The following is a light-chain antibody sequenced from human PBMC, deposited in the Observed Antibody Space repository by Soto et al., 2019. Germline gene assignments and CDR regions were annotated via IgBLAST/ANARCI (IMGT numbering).Light chain of an antibody. J-gene: IGKJ5*01. CDR2: AAS. Sequence: DIQMTQSPSSLSASVEDRVIITCRASQSISNHLNWYQQKPGKAPKLLIFAASSLQSGVPSRFSGSRSGPDFTLTISSLQPEDFATYYCQQYNSYSPTFGQGTRLEIK. V-gene: IGKV1-39*01. CDR1: QSISNH. CDR3: QQYNSYSPT.